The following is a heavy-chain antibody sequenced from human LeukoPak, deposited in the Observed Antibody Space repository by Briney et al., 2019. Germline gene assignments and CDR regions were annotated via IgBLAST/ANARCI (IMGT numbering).Heavy chain of an antibody. CDR1: GFTFSSYG. D-gene: IGHD5-24*01. CDR3: ARDGYNPALYYMDV. V-gene: IGHV3-23*01. CDR2: ISGSGGST. Sequence: PGRSLRLSCAASGFTFSSYGMSWVRQAPGKGLEWVSAISGSGGSTYYADSVKGRFTISRDNSKNTLYLQMNSLRAEDPAVFYCARDGYNPALYYMDVWGKGTTVTVSS. J-gene: IGHJ6*03.